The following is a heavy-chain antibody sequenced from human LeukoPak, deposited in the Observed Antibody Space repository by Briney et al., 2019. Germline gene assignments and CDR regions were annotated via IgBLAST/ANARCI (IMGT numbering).Heavy chain of an antibody. J-gene: IGHJ6*03. CDR3: ARGRYDILANTYYYYMDV. D-gene: IGHD3-9*01. CDR2: IYYSGST. V-gene: IGHV4-31*03. Sequence: TLSLTCTVSGGSISSGGYYWSWIRQHPGEGLEWIGYIYYSGSTYYNPSLKSRVTISVDTSKNQFSLKLSSVTAADTAVYYCARGRYDILANTYYYYMDVWGKGTTVTVSS. CDR1: GGSISSGGYY.